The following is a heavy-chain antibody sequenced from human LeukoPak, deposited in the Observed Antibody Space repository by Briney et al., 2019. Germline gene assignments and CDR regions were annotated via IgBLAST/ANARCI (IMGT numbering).Heavy chain of an antibody. Sequence: GGSLRLSCAASGFTFSSYGMHWVRQAPGKGLEWVAFIRYDGSNKYYADSVKGRFTISRDNSKNTLYLQMNSLRAEDTAVYYCAKDKEYQLLFDYWGQGTLVTVSS. D-gene: IGHD2-2*01. CDR1: GFTFSSYG. J-gene: IGHJ4*02. CDR3: AKDKEYQLLFDY. CDR2: IRYDGSNK. V-gene: IGHV3-30*02.